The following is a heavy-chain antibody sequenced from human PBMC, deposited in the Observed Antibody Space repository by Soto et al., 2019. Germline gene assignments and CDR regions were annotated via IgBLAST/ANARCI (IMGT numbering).Heavy chain of an antibody. D-gene: IGHD3-22*01. CDR2: IYWDDDK. CDR1: GFSLSTSGVG. V-gene: IGHV2-5*02. Sequence: QITLKESGPPLVKPTQTLTLTCTFSGFSLSTSGVGVGWIRQPPGKALEWLALIYWDDDKRYSPSLKSRLTIANDTPKNQVVLTMTNMDPVDTATYYCAHRKYYYDSSGYYELGAFVIWGQGTMVTVSS. CDR3: AHRKYYYDSSGYYELGAFVI. J-gene: IGHJ3*02.